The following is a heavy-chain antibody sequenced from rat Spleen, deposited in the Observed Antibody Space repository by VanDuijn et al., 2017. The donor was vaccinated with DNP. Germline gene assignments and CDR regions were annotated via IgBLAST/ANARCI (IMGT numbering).Heavy chain of an antibody. Sequence: QLQESGPGLVKPSQSLSLTCSVTGYSISSNYWGWIRKLPGNKMEWMGYISYSGSTSYSPSLKSRISITRDTSKNQFFLHLDSVTTEDTTTYYCARLEFGGYTYYFDYWGQGVMVTVSS. J-gene: IGHJ2*01. D-gene: IGHD1-11*01. CDR2: ISYSGST. CDR3: ARLEFGGYTYYFDY. CDR1: GYSISSNY. V-gene: IGHV3-1*01.